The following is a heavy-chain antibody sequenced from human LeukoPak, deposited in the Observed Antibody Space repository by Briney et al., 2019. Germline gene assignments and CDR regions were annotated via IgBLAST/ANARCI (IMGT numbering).Heavy chain of an antibody. J-gene: IGHJ4*02. Sequence: SETLSLTCTASGGSISSYYWSWIRQPPGKGLEWIGEINHSGSTNYNPSLKSRVTISVDTSKNQFSLKLSSVTAADTAVYYCARRERTGGSFDYWGQGTLVTVSS. CDR2: INHSGST. D-gene: IGHD1-14*01. CDR3: ARRERTGGSFDY. CDR1: GGSISSYY. V-gene: IGHV4-34*01.